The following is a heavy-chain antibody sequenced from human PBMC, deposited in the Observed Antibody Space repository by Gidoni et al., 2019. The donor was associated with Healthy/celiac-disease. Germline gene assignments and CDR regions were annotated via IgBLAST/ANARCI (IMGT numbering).Heavy chain of an antibody. V-gene: IGHV4-39*01. J-gene: IGHJ4*02. CDR1: GGSISSSSYY. CDR2: IYSSGST. CDR3: ARRLVIWYGNFDY. Sequence: QLQLQESGPGLVKPSESLSLTCPVPGGSISSSSYYWGWIRPPPGQRLEWIGSIYSSGSTYYNPNLKSRVTITVDTSKNQFSLKLSSVTAADTAVYYCARRLVIWYGNFDYWGQGTLVTVSS. D-gene: IGHD6-13*01.